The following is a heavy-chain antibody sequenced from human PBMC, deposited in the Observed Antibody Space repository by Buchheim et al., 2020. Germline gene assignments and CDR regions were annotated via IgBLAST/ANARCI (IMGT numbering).Heavy chain of an antibody. J-gene: IGHJ4*02. CDR3: ACHGEYDNSGYYLRFGDY. CDR1: GGTFSSYT. V-gene: IGHV1-69*02. D-gene: IGHD3-22*01. Sequence: QVQLVQSGAEVKKPGSSVKVSCKASGGTFSSYTISWVRQAPGQGLEWMGRIIPILGIANYAQKFQGRVTITADKSTSTAYMELSSLRSEDTAVYYCACHGEYDNSGYYLRFGDYWGQGTL. CDR2: IIPILGIA.